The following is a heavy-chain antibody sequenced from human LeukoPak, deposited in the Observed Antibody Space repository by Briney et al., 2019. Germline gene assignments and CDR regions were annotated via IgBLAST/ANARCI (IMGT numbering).Heavy chain of an antibody. CDR2: IYSGGNT. CDR3: ARRAGEYSHPYDY. CDR1: GFTFSDFA. J-gene: IGHJ4*02. D-gene: IGHD4-17*01. V-gene: IGHV3-23*05. Sequence: PGGSLRLSCAASGFTFSDFAMIWVRQSPGKGLEWVSFIYSGGNTHYSDSVKGRFTISRDNSKNTLYLQMNSLRADDTAVYYCARRAGEYSHPYDYWGQGTLVTVSS.